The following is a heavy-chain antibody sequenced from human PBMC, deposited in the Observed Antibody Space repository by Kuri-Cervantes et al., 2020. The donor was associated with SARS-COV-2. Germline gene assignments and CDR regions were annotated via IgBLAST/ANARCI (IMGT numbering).Heavy chain of an antibody. D-gene: IGHD6-25*01. J-gene: IGHJ6*02. V-gene: IGHV3-21*06. CDR2: ISSQSLYI. CDR3: TRLRGFGPLLHGLDV. Sequence: GGSLRLSCAASGFNFNIYSMNWVRQAPGKGLEWVSAISSQSLYIYYADSAKGRFTISRDNARNSVYLQMSNLRTEDTAVYYCTRLRGFGPLLHGLDVWGQGTTVTVSS. CDR1: GFNFNIYS.